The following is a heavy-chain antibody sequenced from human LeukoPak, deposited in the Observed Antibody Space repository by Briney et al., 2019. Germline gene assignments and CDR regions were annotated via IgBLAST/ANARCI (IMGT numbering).Heavy chain of an antibody. CDR3: ARDFERAYFDY. V-gene: IGHV3-30-3*01. CDR2: ISYDGSNK. D-gene: IGHD3-9*01. CDR1: GFTFSSYA. Sequence: GGSLRLSCAASGFTFSSYAMHWVRQAPGKGLEWVAVISYDGSNKYYADSVKGRFTISRDNSKNTLYLQMNSLRAEDTAVYYCARDFERAYFDYWGQGTLVTVSS. J-gene: IGHJ4*02.